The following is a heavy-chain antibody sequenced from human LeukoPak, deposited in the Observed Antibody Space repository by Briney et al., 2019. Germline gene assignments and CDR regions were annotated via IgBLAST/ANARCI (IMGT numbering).Heavy chain of an antibody. V-gene: IGHV1-18*01. CDR3: ARVTTGYYYMDV. D-gene: IGHD4-17*01. CDR1: GGTFSSYA. J-gene: IGHJ6*03. Sequence: ASVKVSCKASGGTFSSYAISWVRQAPGQGLEWMGWISAYNGNTNYAQKLQGRVTMTTDTSTSTAYMELRSLRSDDTAVYYCARVTTGYYYMDVWGKGTTVTISS. CDR2: ISAYNGNT.